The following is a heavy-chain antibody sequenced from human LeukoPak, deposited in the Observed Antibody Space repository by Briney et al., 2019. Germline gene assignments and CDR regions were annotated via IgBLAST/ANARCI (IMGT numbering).Heavy chain of an antibody. J-gene: IGHJ6*03. V-gene: IGHV1-69*05. Sequence: VASVKVSCKASGYTFTSYGISWVRQAPGQGLEWMGGIIPIFGTANYAQKFQGRVTITTDESTSTAYMELSSLRSEDTAVYYCARMYENHYYMDVWGKGTTVTVSS. CDR3: ARMYENHYYMDV. CDR2: IIPIFGTA. D-gene: IGHD2-8*01. CDR1: GYTFTSYG.